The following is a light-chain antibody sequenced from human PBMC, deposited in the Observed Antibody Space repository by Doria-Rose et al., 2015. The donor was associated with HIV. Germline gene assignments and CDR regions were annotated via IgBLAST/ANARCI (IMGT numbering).Light chain of an antibody. CDR3: HQYGTSWT. V-gene: IGKV3-20*01. CDR1: QSFSSTY. CDR2: DGS. Sequence: EIVLTQSPGTLSLSPGERATLSCRASQSFSSTYLAWYQRKPGQAPSLLIYDGSTRATGIPDRFSASGSGTDFTLTINRLESEDFALYYCHQYGTSWTFGQGTKVEI. J-gene: IGKJ1*01.